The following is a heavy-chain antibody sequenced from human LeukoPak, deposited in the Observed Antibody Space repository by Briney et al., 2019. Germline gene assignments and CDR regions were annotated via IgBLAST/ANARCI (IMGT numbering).Heavy chain of an antibody. Sequence: SETLSLICAVYGGSFSGYYWSWIRQPPGKGPEWIGEINHSGSTNYNPSLKSRVTISVDTSKNQFSLKLSSVTAADTAVYYCASNTMATYPDYYYMDVWGKGTTVTVSS. CDR3: ASNTMATYPDYYYMDV. D-gene: IGHD5-24*01. CDR1: GGSFSGYY. V-gene: IGHV4-34*01. CDR2: INHSGST. J-gene: IGHJ6*03.